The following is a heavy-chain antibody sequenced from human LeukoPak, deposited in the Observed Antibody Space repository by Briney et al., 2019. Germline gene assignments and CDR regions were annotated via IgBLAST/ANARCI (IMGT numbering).Heavy chain of an antibody. Sequence: GGSLRLSCAASGFTFSSYAMSWVRQAPGKGLEWVSFIYSGTTHYSDFVKGRFTISRDNSKNTLYLQMNSLRAKDTAVYYCARRAGAYSHPYDYWGQGTLVTVSS. V-gene: IGHV3-53*01. CDR3: ARRAGAYSHPYDY. CDR2: IYSGTT. J-gene: IGHJ4*02. D-gene: IGHD4/OR15-4a*01. CDR1: GFTFSSYA.